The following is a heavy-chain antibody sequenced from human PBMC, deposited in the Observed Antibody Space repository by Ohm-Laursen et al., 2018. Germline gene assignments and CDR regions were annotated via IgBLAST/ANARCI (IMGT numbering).Heavy chain of an antibody. CDR1: GFTFSTYA. V-gene: IGHV3-23*01. CDR3: AREHTFDI. Sequence: SLRLSCAASGFTFSTYAMSWVRQAPGKGLEGVSGISGSGATTYYADSVKGRFTISRDNSKNTLYLQMNSLRAEDTAVYYCAREHTFDIWGQGTMVTVSS. J-gene: IGHJ3*02. CDR2: ISGSGATT.